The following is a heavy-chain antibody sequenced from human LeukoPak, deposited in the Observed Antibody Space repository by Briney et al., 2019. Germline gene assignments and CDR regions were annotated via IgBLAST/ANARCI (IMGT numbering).Heavy chain of an antibody. V-gene: IGHV3-30*03. D-gene: IGHD2-2*01. CDR2: ISYDGSNK. CDR3: ARDHLIVVVPAATDVLDAFDI. Sequence: GGSLRLSCAASGFTFSSYSMNWVRQAPGKGLEWVAVISYDGSNKYYADSVKGRFTISRDNSKNTLYLQMNSLRAEDTAVYYCARDHLIVVVPAATDVLDAFDIWGQGTMVTVSS. J-gene: IGHJ3*02. CDR1: GFTFSSYS.